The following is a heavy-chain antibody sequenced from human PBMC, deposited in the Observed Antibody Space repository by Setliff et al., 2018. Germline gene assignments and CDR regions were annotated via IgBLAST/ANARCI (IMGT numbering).Heavy chain of an antibody. CDR1: GYTFSDYG. Sequence: GASVKVSCKASGYTFSDYGITWVRQAPGQGLEWMGWISAYSGKAYYAQKLQDRATMTTDTSTGTAYLELRSLRSDDTAVYYCARLVRYCTRTTCQRTPGAEYWGQGTLVTVSS. CDR2: ISAYSGKA. CDR3: ARLVRYCTRTTCQRTPGAEY. D-gene: IGHD2-2*01. J-gene: IGHJ4*02. V-gene: IGHV1-18*01.